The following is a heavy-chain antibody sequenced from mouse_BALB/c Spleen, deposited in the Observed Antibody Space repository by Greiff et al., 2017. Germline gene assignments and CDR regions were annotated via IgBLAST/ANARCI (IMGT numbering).Heavy chain of an antibody. J-gene: IGHJ2*01. D-gene: IGHD1-1*01. Sequence: EVKLMESGAELVKPGASVKLSCTASGFNIKDTYMHWVKQRPEQGLEWIGRIDPANGNTKYDPKFQGKATITADTSSNTAYLQLSSLTSEDTAVYYCASITTIVDYWGQGTTLTVSS. CDR3: ASITTIVDY. CDR1: GFNIKDTY. CDR2: IDPANGNT. V-gene: IGHV14-3*02.